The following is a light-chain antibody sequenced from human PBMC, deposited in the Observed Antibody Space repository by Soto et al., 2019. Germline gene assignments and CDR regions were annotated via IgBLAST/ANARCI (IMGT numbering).Light chain of an antibody. CDR3: SSYAGRGVGV. CDR1: SSDVGNYDL. CDR2: EVT. Sequence: QSALTQPAPVSGSPGQSITISCTGTSSDVGNYDLVSWYQQHPGEAPKLLIYEVTERPSGVSIRFSGSKSHYTASLTISGLQAEDEADYYCSSYAGRGVGVFGGGTQLTVL. J-gene: IGLJ2*01. V-gene: IGLV2-23*02.